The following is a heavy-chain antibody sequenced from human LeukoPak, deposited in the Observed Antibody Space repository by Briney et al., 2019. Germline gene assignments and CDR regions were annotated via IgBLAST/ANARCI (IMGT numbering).Heavy chain of an antibody. CDR1: GGSFRGYY. D-gene: IGHD3-22*01. CDR2: INHSGST. V-gene: IGHV4-34*01. J-gene: IGHJ4*02. CDR3: ARSDYYDSSGYYWALDY. Sequence: LETLSLTCAVYGGSFRGYYWSWIRQPPGKGLEWIGEINHSGSTNYNPSLKSRVTISVDTSKNQFSLKLSSVTAADTAVYYCARSDYYDSSGYYWALDYWGQGTLVTVSS.